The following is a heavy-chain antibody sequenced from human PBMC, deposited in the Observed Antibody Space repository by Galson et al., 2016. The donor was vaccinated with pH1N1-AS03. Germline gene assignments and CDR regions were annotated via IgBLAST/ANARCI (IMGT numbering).Heavy chain of an antibody. D-gene: IGHD4-17*01. CDR2: IYYLGYT. V-gene: IGHV4-39*07. Sequence: LSLTCTVSSGSISSSSYYWGWIRQPPGKGLEWIASIYYLGYTYDNPSLKSRVTISVDTSKNQFSLRLSSVTAAATAVYYCARHSGVTTTVTNGFDIWGRGTMGTVSS. CDR3: ARHSGVTTTVTNGFDI. J-gene: IGHJ3*02. CDR1: SGSISSSSYY.